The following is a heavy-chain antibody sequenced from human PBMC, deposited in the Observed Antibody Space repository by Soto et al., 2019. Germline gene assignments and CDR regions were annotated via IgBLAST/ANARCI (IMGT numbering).Heavy chain of an antibody. D-gene: IGHD4-4*01. V-gene: IGHV5-51*01. Sequence: PGESLKISCKGFGYSFTSYWIGWVRQMPGKGLEWMGIIYPGDSDTRYSPSFQGQVTISADKSISTAYLQWSSLKASDTAMYYCARSKTTVTTDGAFDIWGQGTMVTVSS. CDR3: ARSKTTVTTDGAFDI. J-gene: IGHJ3*02. CDR2: IYPGDSDT. CDR1: GYSFTSYW.